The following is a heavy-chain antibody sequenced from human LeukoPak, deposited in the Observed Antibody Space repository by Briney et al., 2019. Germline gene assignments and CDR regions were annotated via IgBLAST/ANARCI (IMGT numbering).Heavy chain of an antibody. CDR2: IYYSGST. J-gene: IGHJ3*02. V-gene: IGHV4-59*01. Sequence: SETLSLTCTVSGGSISSYYWSWIRQPPGKGLEWIGYIYYSGSTNYNPSLKSRVTISVDTSKNQFSLKLSSVTAADTAVYYCARDRGGSYGASDIWGQGTMVTVSS. CDR1: GGSISSYY. CDR3: ARDRGGSYGASDI. D-gene: IGHD1-26*01.